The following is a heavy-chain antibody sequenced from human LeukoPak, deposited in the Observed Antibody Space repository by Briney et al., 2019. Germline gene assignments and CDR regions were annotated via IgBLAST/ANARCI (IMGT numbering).Heavy chain of an antibody. CDR1: GFTFSSYG. D-gene: IGHD3-22*01. J-gene: IGHJ3*02. CDR3: ASVQPTYYYDSSGYSSPVGAFDI. Sequence: GGSLRLSCAASGFTFSSYGMHWVRQAPGKGLEWVAFIRYDGSNKYYADSVKGRFTISRDNSKNTLYLQMNSLRAEDTAVYYCASVQPTYYYDSSGYSSPVGAFDIWGQGTMVTVSS. V-gene: IGHV3-30*02. CDR2: IRYDGSNK.